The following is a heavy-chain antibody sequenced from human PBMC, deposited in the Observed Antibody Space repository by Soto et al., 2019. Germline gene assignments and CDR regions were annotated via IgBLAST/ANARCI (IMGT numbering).Heavy chain of an antibody. CDR1: GFTFSSYA. Sequence: GGSLRLSCAASGFTFSSYAMSWVRQAPGKGLEWVSAISGSGGSTYYADSVKGRFTISRDNSKNTLYLQMNSLRAEDTAVYYCAKDRIVVVPAAIQASGPRYYYYYMDVWGKGTTVTVSS. CDR3: AKDRIVVVPAAIQASGPRYYYYYMDV. CDR2: ISGSGGST. J-gene: IGHJ6*03. D-gene: IGHD2-2*01. V-gene: IGHV3-23*01.